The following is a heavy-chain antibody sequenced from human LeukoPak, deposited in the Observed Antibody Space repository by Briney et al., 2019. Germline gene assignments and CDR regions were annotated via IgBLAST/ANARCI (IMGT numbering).Heavy chain of an antibody. V-gene: IGHV4-34*01. Sequence: SETLSLTCAVYGEPFSNYFWSWIRQSPGKGLEWIGEINHSGSTNYNSSLTSRVTISVDTSKNQFSLNLSSVTAADTAIYYCARGLGQYDYWGQGTLVTVSS. CDR3: ARGLGQYDY. J-gene: IGHJ4*02. D-gene: IGHD5-24*01. CDR1: GEPFSNYF. CDR2: INHSGST.